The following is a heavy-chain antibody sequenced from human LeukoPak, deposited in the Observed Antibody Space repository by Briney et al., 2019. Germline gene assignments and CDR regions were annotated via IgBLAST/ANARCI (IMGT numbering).Heavy chain of an antibody. Sequence: ASVKVSCKASGYTFTGYYMHWVRQAPGQGLEWMGWINPNSGGTNYAQKFQGWVTMTRDTSISTAYMELSRLRSDDTAVYYCARARSGSGSYAYFDYWGQGTLVTVSS. CDR1: GYTFTGYY. CDR2: INPNSGGT. D-gene: IGHD3-10*01. J-gene: IGHJ4*02. V-gene: IGHV1-2*04. CDR3: ARARSGSGSYAYFDY.